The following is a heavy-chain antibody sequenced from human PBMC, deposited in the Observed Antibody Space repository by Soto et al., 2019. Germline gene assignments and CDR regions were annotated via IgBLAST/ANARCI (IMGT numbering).Heavy chain of an antibody. D-gene: IGHD1-26*01. CDR3: AGLHQVGATVGYYYYYYGMDV. CDR1: GGSISSSSYY. CDR2: IYYSGST. J-gene: IGHJ6*02. Sequence: PSETLSLTFTVSGGSISSSSYYWGWIRQPPGKVLEWIGSIYYSGSTYYNPSLKSRVTISVDTSKNQFSLKLSSVTAADTAVYYCAGLHQVGATVGYYYYYYGMDVWGQGTTVTVSS. V-gene: IGHV4-39*01.